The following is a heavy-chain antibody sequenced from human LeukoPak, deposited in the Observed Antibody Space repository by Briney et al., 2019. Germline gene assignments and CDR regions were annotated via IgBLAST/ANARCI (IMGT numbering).Heavy chain of an antibody. Sequence: ASVTVSFKASGYTFIDYDINWVRQATGQGLEWMGRINPGSDNTDYAQKFQGRVTMTKDSSISTVYMELSSLRSEDAAVYYCARNMALDYWGQGSLVTVSS. CDR3: ARNMALDY. D-gene: IGHD2/OR15-2a*01. V-gene: IGHV1-8*01. CDR1: GYTFIDYD. CDR2: INPGSDNT. J-gene: IGHJ4*02.